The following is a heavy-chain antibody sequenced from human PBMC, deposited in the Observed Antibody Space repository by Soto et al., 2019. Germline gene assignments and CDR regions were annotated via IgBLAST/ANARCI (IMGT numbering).Heavy chain of an antibody. CDR1: GFIFSNYW. CDR2: IKQDGSEK. J-gene: IGHJ6*02. Sequence: PGGSLRLSCAASGFIFSNYWMSWVRQAPGKGLEWVANIKQDGSEKYYVDSVRGRFTLSRDNAKNSLYLQMNSLRAEDTAVYYCAKVVTSSSGGYYYYYGMDVWGQGTTVTVSS. CDR3: AKVVTSSSGGYYYYYGMDV. D-gene: IGHD6-6*01. V-gene: IGHV3-7*01.